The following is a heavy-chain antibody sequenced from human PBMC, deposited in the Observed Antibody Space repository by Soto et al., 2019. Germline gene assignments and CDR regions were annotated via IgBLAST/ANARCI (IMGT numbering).Heavy chain of an antibody. J-gene: IGHJ6*03. CDR1: GGSISSGGYY. V-gene: IGHV4-31*03. D-gene: IGHD4-17*01. CDR2: IYYSGST. Sequence: QVQLQESGPGLVKPSQTLSLTCTVSGGSISSGGYYWSWIRQHPGKGLEWIGYIYYSGSTYYNPSLKSRVTISVDTSKNQYSLKLSSVTAADTAVYYCARLTFGDREVVYYYMDVWGKGTTVTVSS. CDR3: ARLTFGDREVVYYYMDV.